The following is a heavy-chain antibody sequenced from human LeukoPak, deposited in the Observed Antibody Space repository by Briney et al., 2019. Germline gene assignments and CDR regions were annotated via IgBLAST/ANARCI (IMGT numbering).Heavy chain of an antibody. V-gene: IGHV3-48*04. Sequence: GGSLRLSCAASGFTFSSYNMNWVRQAPGKGLEWVSYISSSSTIYYADSVKGRFTISRDNAKNSLYLQMNSLRADDTAVYYCARERYTSGSLSVDYWGQGTLVTVSS. CDR2: ISSSSTI. D-gene: IGHD6-19*01. J-gene: IGHJ4*02. CDR1: GFTFSSYN. CDR3: ARERYTSGSLSVDY.